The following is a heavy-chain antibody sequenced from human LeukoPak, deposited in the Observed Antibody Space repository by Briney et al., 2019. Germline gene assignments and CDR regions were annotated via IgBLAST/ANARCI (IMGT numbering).Heavy chain of an antibody. CDR3: AELGITMIGGV. J-gene: IGHJ6*04. V-gene: IGHV3-48*03. CDR2: ISSSGSTI. D-gene: IGHD3-10*02. CDR1: GFTFSSYE. Sequence: QAGGSLRLSCAASGFTFSSYEMNWVRQAPGKGLEWVSYISSSGSTIYYADPVKGRFTISRDNAKNSPYLQMNSLRAEDTAVYYCAELGITMIGGVWGKGTTVTISS.